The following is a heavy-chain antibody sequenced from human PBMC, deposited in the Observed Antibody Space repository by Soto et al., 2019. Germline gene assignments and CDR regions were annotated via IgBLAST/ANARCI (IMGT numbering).Heavy chain of an antibody. Sequence: QVQLVQSGAEVKKPGSSVKVSCKASGGTFSSYAISWVRQAPGQGREWMGGIIPIFGTANYAQKFQGRVTITADKSTSTAYMELSSLRSEDTAVYYCARDRLAAAGRNWFDPWGQGTLVTVSS. V-gene: IGHV1-69*06. CDR2: IIPIFGTA. D-gene: IGHD6-13*01. CDR3: ARDRLAAAGRNWFDP. CDR1: GGTFSSYA. J-gene: IGHJ5*02.